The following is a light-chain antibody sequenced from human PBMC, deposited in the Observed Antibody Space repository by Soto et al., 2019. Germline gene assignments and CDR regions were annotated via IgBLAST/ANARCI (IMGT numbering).Light chain of an antibody. CDR3: GTWDSSLSTGV. J-gene: IGLJ2*01. V-gene: IGLV1-51*01. Sequence: QSALTQPPSLSAAPGQTVTISCSGSSSSIGNNYVCWYQQPPGTAPKLLIYDNNKRPSGIPDRFSGSKSGTSATLDITGLQTGDEADYYCGTWDSSLSTGVFGGGTKLTVL. CDR1: SSSIGNNY. CDR2: DNN.